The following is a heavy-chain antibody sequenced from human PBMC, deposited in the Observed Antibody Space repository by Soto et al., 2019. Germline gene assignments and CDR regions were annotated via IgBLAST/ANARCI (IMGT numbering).Heavy chain of an antibody. CDR2: INPNSGGT. J-gene: IGHJ6*02. V-gene: IGHV1-2*04. CDR3: ARASGGVVPAANYYYYGMDV. CDR1: GYTFTGYY. D-gene: IGHD2-2*01. Sequence: ASVKVSCKASGYTFTGYYMHWVRQAPGQGLEWMGWINPNSGGTNYAQKFQGWVTMTRDTSISTAYMELSRLRSDDTAVYYCARASGGVVPAANYYYYGMDVWGQGTTVTVSS.